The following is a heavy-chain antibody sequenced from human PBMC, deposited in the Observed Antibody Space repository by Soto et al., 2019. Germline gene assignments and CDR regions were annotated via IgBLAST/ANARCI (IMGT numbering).Heavy chain of an antibody. CDR3: ASGYGDYVLDF. V-gene: IGHV4-59*08. Sequence: QVQLQESGPGLVKASETLSLTCTVSGGSISSYYWSWIRQPPGKGLEWIGYIYYSGSTNYNPSLKGRVTISVDTSKNRFALKLRSVTAADTAVYCCASGYGDYVLDFWGQGTLVTVSS. D-gene: IGHD4-17*01. CDR1: GGSISSYY. J-gene: IGHJ4*02. CDR2: IYYSGST.